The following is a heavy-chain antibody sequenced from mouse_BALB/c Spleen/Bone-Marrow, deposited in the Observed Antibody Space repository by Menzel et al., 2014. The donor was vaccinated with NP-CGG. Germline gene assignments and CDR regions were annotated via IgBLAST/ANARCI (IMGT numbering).Heavy chain of an antibody. CDR3: ARVTTDWYFDV. CDR1: GYSFTGYF. V-gene: IGHV1-20*02. J-gene: IGHJ1*01. CDR2: INPYNGDT. D-gene: IGHD1-1*01. Sequence: VQLQQSGPELVKPGALVKISCKASGYSFTGYFMNRVMQSHGKSLEWIGRINPYNGDTFYNQKFKGKATLTVDKSSSTAHMELRSLASEDSAVYYCARVTTDWYFDVWGAGTTVTVSS.